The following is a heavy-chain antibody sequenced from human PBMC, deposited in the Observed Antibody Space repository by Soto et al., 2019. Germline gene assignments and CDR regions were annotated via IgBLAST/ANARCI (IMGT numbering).Heavy chain of an antibody. CDR3: TRGLASGDY. D-gene: IGHD6-6*01. V-gene: IGHV1-46*03. Sequence: QVQLVQPGAEVKKPGASVKFSCKASGYIFTNFYIHWVRQAPGQGLEWIGIINPNGGSTNYAQNFEGRVTMTRDTSTSKVYMDLSSLRTEDTAGYYCTRGLASGDYWGQGTLITVSP. CDR2: INPNGGST. J-gene: IGHJ4*02. CDR1: GYIFTNFY.